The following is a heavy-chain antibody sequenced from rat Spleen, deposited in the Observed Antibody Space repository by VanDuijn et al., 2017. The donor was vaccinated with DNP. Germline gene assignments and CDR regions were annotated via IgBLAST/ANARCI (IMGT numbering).Heavy chain of an antibody. J-gene: IGHJ2*01. CDR1: GFSLTSYN. CDR3: ARGNYGGYDY. CDR2: IWTGGST. Sequence: QVQLKESGPGLVQPSQTLSLTCTVSGFSLTSYNVHWVRQPTGKGLDWIGIIWTGGSTDYNSALKSRLSISRDTSKSQVFLKMNSLQAEDIATYYCARGNYGGYDYWGQGVMVTVSS. V-gene: IGHV2-30*01. D-gene: IGHD1-11*01.